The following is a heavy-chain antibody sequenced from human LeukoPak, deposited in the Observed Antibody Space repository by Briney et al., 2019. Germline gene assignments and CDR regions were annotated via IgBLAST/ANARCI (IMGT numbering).Heavy chain of an antibody. CDR2: IYYSGST. D-gene: IGHD2-2*01. Sequence: SQTLSLTCTVSSGSISSGDYYWSWIRQPPGKGLEWIGYIYYSGSTYYNPSLKSRVTISVDTSKNQFSLKLSSVTAADTAVYYCARVHGEYQLSYYYYGMDVWGQGTTVTVSS. CDR1: SGSISSGDYY. CDR3: ARVHGEYQLSYYYYGMDV. V-gene: IGHV4-30-4*01. J-gene: IGHJ6*02.